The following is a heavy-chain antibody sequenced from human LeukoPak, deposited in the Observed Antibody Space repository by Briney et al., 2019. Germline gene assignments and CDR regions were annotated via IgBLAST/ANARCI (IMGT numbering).Heavy chain of an antibody. CDR3: VKKRSAGSGSYYDY. CDR1: GFTFSNYP. J-gene: IGHJ4*02. D-gene: IGHD3-10*01. CDR2: INTNGDNT. V-gene: IGHV3-64D*09. Sequence: PGGSLRLSCSASGFTFSNYPMHWVRQAPGKGLEYVSAINTNGDNTYYADSVKGRFTISRDNSKNTLYLQMSSLRAKDTAVYHCVKKRSAGSGSYYDYWGQGTLVTVSS.